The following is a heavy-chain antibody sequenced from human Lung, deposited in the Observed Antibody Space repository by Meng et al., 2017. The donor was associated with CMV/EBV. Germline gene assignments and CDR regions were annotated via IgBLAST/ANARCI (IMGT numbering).Heavy chain of an antibody. V-gene: IGHV1-69*13. CDR2: IITMFGTT. CDR1: GGTFSTYV. D-gene: IGHD3-22*01. Sequence: SVXVSCKASGGTFSTYVFSWVRQAPGQGLEWLGGIITMFGTTNYAQKFQGRLTIKADDSTRTAYMDPSSLTSEDTAVYYCARHAEDYYDSRDFSPYAHWGQGTLVTVSS. CDR3: ARHAEDYYDSRDFSPYAH. J-gene: IGHJ4*02.